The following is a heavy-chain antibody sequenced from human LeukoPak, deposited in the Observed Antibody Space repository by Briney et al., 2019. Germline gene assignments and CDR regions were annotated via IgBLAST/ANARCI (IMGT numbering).Heavy chain of an antibody. CDR2: IKQDGSEK. J-gene: IGHJ4*02. CDR3: AKGQSAWYKPIDY. D-gene: IGHD6-19*01. Sequence: GGSLRLSCAASGFTFSSYWMSWVRQAPGKGLEWVANIKQDGSEKYYVDSVKGRFTISRDNAKNSLHLQMSRLSTEDTALYYCAKGQSAWYKPIDYWGQGTLVTVSS. CDR1: GFTFSSYW. V-gene: IGHV3-7*03.